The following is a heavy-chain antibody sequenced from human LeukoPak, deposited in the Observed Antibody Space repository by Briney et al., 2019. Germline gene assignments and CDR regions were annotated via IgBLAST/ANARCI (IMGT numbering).Heavy chain of an antibody. J-gene: IGHJ4*02. Sequence: GGSLRLSCAASGFTFSSYWMHWVRHAPGKGLVWVSRINSDGSSTSYADSVKGRFTISRDNAKNTLYLQMNSLRAEDTAVYYCAQGGAWLRFRGLSNKRDYWGQGTLVTVSS. CDR1: GFTFSSYW. CDR2: INSDGSST. V-gene: IGHV3-74*01. D-gene: IGHD5-12*01. CDR3: AQGGAWLRFRGLSNKRDY.